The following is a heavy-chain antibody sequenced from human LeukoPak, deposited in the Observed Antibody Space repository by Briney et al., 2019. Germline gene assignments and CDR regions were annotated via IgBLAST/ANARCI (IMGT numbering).Heavy chain of an antibody. CDR1: GFTFSSYA. V-gene: IGHV3-30-3*01. D-gene: IGHD6-13*01. CDR3: ARGGLGSSWYLSRLYYYGMDV. CDR2: ISYDGSNK. J-gene: IGHJ6*02. Sequence: GGSLRLSCAASGFTFSSYAMHWVRQAPGKGLEWVAVISYDGSNKYYVDSVKGRFTISRDNSKNTLYLQMNSLRAEDTAVYYCARGGLGSSWYLSRLYYYGMDVWGQGTTVTVSS.